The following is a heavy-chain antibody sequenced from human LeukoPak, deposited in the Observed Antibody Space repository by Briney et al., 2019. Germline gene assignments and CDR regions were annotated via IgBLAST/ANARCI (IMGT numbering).Heavy chain of an antibody. D-gene: IGHD2-15*01. Sequence: SEALSLTCTVSGGSMSSYYWSWIRQPPGKGLEWIGYIYYSGSTKYNPSLKSRVTISVDTSKNQFSLKLSSVTAADTAVYYCARRVGIVVVAATGGNNWFDPWGQGTLVTVSS. CDR1: GGSMSSYY. J-gene: IGHJ5*02. V-gene: IGHV4-59*08. CDR3: ARRVGIVVVAATGGNNWFDP. CDR2: IYYSGST.